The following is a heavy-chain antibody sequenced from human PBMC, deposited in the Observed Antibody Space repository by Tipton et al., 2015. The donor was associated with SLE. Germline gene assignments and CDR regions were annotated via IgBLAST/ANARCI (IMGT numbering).Heavy chain of an antibody. D-gene: IGHD6-19*01. Sequence: GSLRLSCAASGFTFSSYSMNWVRQAPGKGLEWVSSISSSSSYIYYADSVKGRFTISRDNAKNSLYLQMNSLRAEDTAVYYCATYSSGWGRDFDYWGQGTLVTVSS. CDR3: ATYSSGWGRDFDY. CDR2: ISSSSSYI. J-gene: IGHJ4*02. V-gene: IGHV3-21*01. CDR1: GFTFSSYS.